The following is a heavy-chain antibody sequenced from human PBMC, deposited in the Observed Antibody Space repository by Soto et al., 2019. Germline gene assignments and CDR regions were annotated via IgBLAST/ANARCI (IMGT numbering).Heavy chain of an antibody. CDR3: ARHSRFVYYGSGTGGMDV. CDR2: IYYTGTT. D-gene: IGHD3-10*01. Sequence: SETLSLTCTVSGGSISSYYWSWIRQPPGKGLERIGYIYYTGTTNYNPSLKSRVTISVDKSKNQFSLKLSSVTAADTAVYYCARHSRFVYYGSGTGGMDVWGQGTTVTVSS. CDR1: GGSISSYY. V-gene: IGHV4-59*08. J-gene: IGHJ6*02.